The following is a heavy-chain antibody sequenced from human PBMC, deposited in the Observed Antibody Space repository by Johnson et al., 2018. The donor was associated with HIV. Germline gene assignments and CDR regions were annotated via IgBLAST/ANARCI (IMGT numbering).Heavy chain of an antibody. D-gene: IGHD3-22*01. CDR2: ISYDGSNK. J-gene: IGHJ3*02. Sequence: QMLLVESGGGVVQPGRSLRLSCAASGFTFSSYAMHWVRQAPGKGLEWVAVISYDGSNKYYADSVKGRFTISRDNSKNTLYLQMNSLRAEDPAVYYCAKRSYYYDSSGPPADAFDIWGQGTMVTVSS. V-gene: IGHV3-30*18. CDR3: AKRSYYYDSSGPPADAFDI. CDR1: GFTFSSYA.